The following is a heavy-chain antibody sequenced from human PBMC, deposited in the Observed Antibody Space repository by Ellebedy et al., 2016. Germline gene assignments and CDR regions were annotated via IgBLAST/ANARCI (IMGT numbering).Heavy chain of an antibody. J-gene: IGHJ4*02. V-gene: IGHV3-7*04. CDR1: GFTFSNYW. CDR3: ATDTGNFWSSDY. D-gene: IGHD1-7*01. CDR2: MSQDGSEK. Sequence: GESLKISXRGSGFTFSNYWMAWVRQAPGKGLEWVAHMSQDGSEKIYMEPVKGRFTISRDNAKNSLFLQMNSLRVEDTAVYYCATDTGNFWSSDYWGRGTLVTVSS.